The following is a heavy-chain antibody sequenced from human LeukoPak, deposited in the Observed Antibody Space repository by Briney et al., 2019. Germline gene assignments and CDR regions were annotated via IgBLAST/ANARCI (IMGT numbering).Heavy chain of an antibody. Sequence: ASVKVSCKASGYTFTGYYMHWVRQAPGQGLEWMGWINPNSGGTNYAQKFQGRVTMTRDTSISTAYMELSRLRSDDTAVYYCARVDGYKLSSTVDYWGQGTLVTVSS. J-gene: IGHJ4*02. V-gene: IGHV1-2*02. CDR3: ARVDGYKLSSTVDY. D-gene: IGHD5-24*01. CDR1: GYTFTGYY. CDR2: INPNSGGT.